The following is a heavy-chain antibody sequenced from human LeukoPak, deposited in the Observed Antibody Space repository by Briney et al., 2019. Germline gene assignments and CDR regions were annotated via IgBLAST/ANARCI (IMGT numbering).Heavy chain of an antibody. CDR2: VSTNKRDT. D-gene: IGHD6-19*01. V-gene: IGHV1-18*01. J-gene: IGHJ3*02. CDR1: GYTFTSYG. Sequence: GASVTVSCKASGYTFTSYGISWVRQAPRQGLEWMGWVSTNKRDTNYAQNLQDRVTMTTDTSTNTAYMELRSLTSDDTAVYYCARDYDEQWLVHDAFDIWGQGTMVTVSS. CDR3: ARDYDEQWLVHDAFDI.